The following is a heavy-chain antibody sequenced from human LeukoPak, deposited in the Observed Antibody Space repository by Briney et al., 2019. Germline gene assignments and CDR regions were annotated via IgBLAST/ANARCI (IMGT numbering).Heavy chain of an antibody. Sequence: PSETLSLTCSVSGGSISSNTYYWGWIRQTPGKGLEWIGSIHYSGSTYYNPSLKSRVTISVDTSKNQFSLNLISVTAAGTAVYYCARGRYSYGNAFDYWGQGTLVTVSS. CDR3: ARGRYSYGNAFDY. CDR1: GGSISSNTYY. V-gene: IGHV4-39*07. CDR2: IHYSGST. J-gene: IGHJ4*02. D-gene: IGHD5-18*01.